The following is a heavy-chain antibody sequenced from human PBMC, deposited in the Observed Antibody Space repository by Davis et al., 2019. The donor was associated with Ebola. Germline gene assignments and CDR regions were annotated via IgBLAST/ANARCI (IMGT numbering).Heavy chain of an antibody. V-gene: IGHV3-23*01. CDR2: ISGSGGST. J-gene: IGHJ4*02. Sequence: PGGSLRLSCAASGITFNTYTMNWVRQAPGKGLEWVSGISGSGGSTYYTDSVKGRFTVSRDNSKNTLYLQMNSLRAEDTAVYYCAKDPYCISSSCPRDCWGQGTLVTVSS. CDR1: GITFNTYT. CDR3: AKDPYCISSSCPRDC. D-gene: IGHD2-2*01.